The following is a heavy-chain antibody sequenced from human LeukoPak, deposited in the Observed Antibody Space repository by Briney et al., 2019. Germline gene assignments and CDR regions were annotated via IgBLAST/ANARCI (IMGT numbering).Heavy chain of an antibody. Sequence: RPSETLSLTCTVSGGSISSSSYYWGWIRQPPGKGLEWIGSIYYSGSTYYNPSLKSRVTISVDTSKNQFSLKLSSVTAADTAVYYCARGEDTEWTVIEFDYWGQGTLVTVSS. CDR2: IYYSGST. J-gene: IGHJ4*02. D-gene: IGHD3-16*02. CDR1: GGSISSSSYY. CDR3: ARGEDTEWTVIEFDY. V-gene: IGHV4-39*07.